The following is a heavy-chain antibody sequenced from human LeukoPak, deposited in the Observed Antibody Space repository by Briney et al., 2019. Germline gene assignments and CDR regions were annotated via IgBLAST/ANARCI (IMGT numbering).Heavy chain of an antibody. D-gene: IGHD5-18*01. J-gene: IGHJ4*02. CDR3: ARDRRYGYYFDY. V-gene: IGHV3-7*01. Sequence: GGSLRLSCAASGFPFNTFWMSWVRQAPGKGLEWVVNIKEDGGEKYYVDSVKGRFTISRDNAKSSLYLQMNSLRAEDTAVYYCARDRRYGYYFDYWGQGILVTVSS. CDR1: GFPFNTFW. CDR2: IKEDGGEK.